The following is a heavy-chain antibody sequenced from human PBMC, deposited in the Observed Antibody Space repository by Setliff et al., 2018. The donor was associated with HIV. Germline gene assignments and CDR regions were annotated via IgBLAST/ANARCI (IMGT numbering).Heavy chain of an antibody. CDR3: AREGVREPPSNTPYYGMDV. J-gene: IGHJ6*02. CDR1: GYTFSQYG. D-gene: IGHD3-10*01. Sequence: ASVKVSCKSSGYTFSQYGISWVRQAPGQGLEWMGWISTYNGQRNYAQKVQGRVTFTTDTSTSTAYMELRSLRSDDTAVYYCAREGVREPPSNTPYYGMDVWGQGTTVPVSS. CDR2: ISTYNGQR. V-gene: IGHV1-18*01.